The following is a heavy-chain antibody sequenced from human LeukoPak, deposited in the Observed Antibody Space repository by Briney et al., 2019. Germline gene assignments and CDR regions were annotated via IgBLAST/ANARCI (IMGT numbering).Heavy chain of an antibody. V-gene: IGHV3-23*01. Sequence: GGSLRLSCAASGFTFSSYAMSWVRQAPGKGLEWVSAISGSGGSTYYADSVKGRFTISRDNSKNTLYLQMNSLGAEDTAVYYCAKLGYSHPKGSFDYWGQGTLVTVSS. D-gene: IGHD5-18*01. CDR2: ISGSGGST. CDR1: GFTFSSYA. CDR3: AKLGYSHPKGSFDY. J-gene: IGHJ4*02.